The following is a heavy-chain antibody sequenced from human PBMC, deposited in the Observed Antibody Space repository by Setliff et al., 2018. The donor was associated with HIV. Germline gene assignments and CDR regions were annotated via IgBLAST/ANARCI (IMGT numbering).Heavy chain of an antibody. D-gene: IGHD3-10*01. CDR2: IYSSGST. CDR3: ARGAMVRGVIIAWYFDL. CDR1: GGSISSGGYY. V-gene: IGHV4-61*10. J-gene: IGHJ2*01. Sequence: LSLTCTVSGGSISSGGYYWSWIRQPAGKGLEWIGYIYSSGSTNYNPALKSRVTISVDTSKNEFSLKLSSVTAADTAVYYCARGAMVRGVIIAWYFDLWG.